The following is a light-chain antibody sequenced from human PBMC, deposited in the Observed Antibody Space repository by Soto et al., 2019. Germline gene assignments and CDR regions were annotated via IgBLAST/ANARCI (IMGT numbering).Light chain of an antibody. CDR1: QTLTSND. CDR3: QQYGTSLPFT. CDR2: GAS. J-gene: IGKJ2*01. V-gene: IGKV3-20*01. Sequence: EIVLTQSPGTLSLSPGERATLSCRASQTLTSNDLAWYQQKPGHTPRLLIHGASSRATGIPDRFSGSGSGTDFTLTISRLEPEDFAVYYCQQYGTSLPFTFGQGTKLEIK.